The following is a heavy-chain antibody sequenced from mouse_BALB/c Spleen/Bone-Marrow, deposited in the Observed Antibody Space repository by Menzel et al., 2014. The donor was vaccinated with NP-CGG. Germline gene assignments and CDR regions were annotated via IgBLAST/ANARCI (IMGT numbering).Heavy chain of an antibody. CDR2: SDSGNGNT. CDR3: ASYYGSSYDYFDY. D-gene: IGHD1-1*01. CDR1: GFNIKDYY. V-gene: IGHV14-1*02. J-gene: IGHJ2*01. Sequence: EGQMQKSGGERVGAGGLVKMFCKTSGFNIKDYYMQWVEEKAEQGLGGVGWSDSGNGNTIYDPKFQGKASITADTSSNTAYLQLSSLTSEDTAVYYCASYYGSSYDYFDYWGQGTTLTVSS.